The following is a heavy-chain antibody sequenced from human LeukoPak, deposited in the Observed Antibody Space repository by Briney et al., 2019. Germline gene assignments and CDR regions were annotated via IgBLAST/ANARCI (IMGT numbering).Heavy chain of an antibody. J-gene: IGHJ4*02. V-gene: IGHV4-59*01. CDR1: GGSISSYY. CDR3: ARGTDSLFDY. CDR2: IYYSGST. Sequence: SETLSLTCTVSGGSISSYYWSWIRQPPGKGLEWIGYIYYSGSTNYSPSLKSRVTISVDTSKNQLSLKLSSVTAADTAVYYCARGTDSLFDYWGQGTLVTVSS. D-gene: IGHD2-2*01.